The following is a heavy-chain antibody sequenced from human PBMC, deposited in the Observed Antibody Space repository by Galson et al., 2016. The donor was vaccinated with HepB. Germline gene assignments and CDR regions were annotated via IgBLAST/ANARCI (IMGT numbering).Heavy chain of an antibody. CDR2: INQGGSEE. CDR3: VRRLDTEGRIGGWGWGMDV. V-gene: IGHV3-7*01. CDR1: GFTFSSYW. D-gene: IGHD3-10*01. Sequence: SLRLSCAASGFTFSSYWMSWVRQAPGKGLEWVANINQGGSEEKYVDSVKGRFTISRDNAKNSLYLQMSSLGAEDTARYYCVRRLDTEGRIGGWGWGMDVWGQGTRSPSS. J-gene: IGHJ6*02.